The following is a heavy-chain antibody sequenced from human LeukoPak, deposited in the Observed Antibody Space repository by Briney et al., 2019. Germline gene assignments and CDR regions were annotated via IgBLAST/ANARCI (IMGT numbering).Heavy chain of an antibody. CDR2: IYHTGST. D-gene: IGHD7-27*01. V-gene: IGHV4-61*01. Sequence: SETLSLTCTVSGGSISSGYYWSWIRQSPGKGLEWIGYIYHTGSTSYSPSLKSRVTISADTSQNQFSLKLSSVTAADTAVYYCASRKLGNDYWGQGTLVTVSS. CDR3: ASRKLGNDY. J-gene: IGHJ4*02. CDR1: GGSISSGYY.